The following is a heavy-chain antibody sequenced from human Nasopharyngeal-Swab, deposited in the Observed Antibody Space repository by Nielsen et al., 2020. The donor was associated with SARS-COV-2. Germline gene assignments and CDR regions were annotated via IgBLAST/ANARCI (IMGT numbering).Heavy chain of an antibody. Sequence: GESLKISCAASGFTFSSYNMNWVRQAPGKGLEWVSYINTGSSSIYYADSVKGRFTISRDNAKNSLYLQMNSLRAEDTAVYYCARDLNSVYGMDVWGQGTTVTVSS. CDR1: GFTFSSYN. V-gene: IGHV3-48*01. CDR3: ARDLNSVYGMDV. CDR2: INTGSSSI. D-gene: IGHD2/OR15-2a*01. J-gene: IGHJ6*02.